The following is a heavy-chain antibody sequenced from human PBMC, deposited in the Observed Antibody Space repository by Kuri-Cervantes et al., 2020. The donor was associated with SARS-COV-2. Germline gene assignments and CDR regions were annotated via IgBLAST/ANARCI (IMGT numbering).Heavy chain of an antibody. CDR3: ARVSGYYDFWSASDYYYMDV. CDR1: GFTFNSYS. D-gene: IGHD3-3*01. CDR2: ISSSSNGYI. Sequence: GESLKISCAASGFTFNSYSMNWARQAPGKGLEWVSSISSSSNGYIYYADSVKGRFTVSRDNAKDSLYLQMNSLRAEDTAVYYCARVSGYYDFWSASDYYYMDVWGKGTTVTVSS. J-gene: IGHJ6*03. V-gene: IGHV3-21*01.